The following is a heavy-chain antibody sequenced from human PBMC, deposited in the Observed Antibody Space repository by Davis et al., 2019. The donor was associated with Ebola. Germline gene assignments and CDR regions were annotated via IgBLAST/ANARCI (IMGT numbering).Heavy chain of an antibody. V-gene: IGHV3-64*04. Sequence: GGSLRLSCAASGFTFSSYAMHWVRQAPGKGLEYVSAISSNGGSTYYADSVKGRFTISRDNSKNTLYLQMNSLRAEDTAVYYCAKRPRKQWLVHYFDYWGQGTLVTVSS. J-gene: IGHJ4*02. CDR1: GFTFSSYA. CDR2: ISSNGGST. D-gene: IGHD6-19*01. CDR3: AKRPRKQWLVHYFDY.